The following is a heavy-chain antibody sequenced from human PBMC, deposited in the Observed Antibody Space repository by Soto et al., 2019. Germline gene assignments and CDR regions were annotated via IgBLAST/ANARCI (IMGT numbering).Heavy chain of an antibody. J-gene: IGHJ6*02. CDR2: IIPIFGTA. CDR3: AREQDTAMVTGHYYYGMDV. CDR1: GYTFTSYD. V-gene: IGHV1-69*13. D-gene: IGHD5-18*01. Sequence: SVKVSCKASGYTFTSYDINWVRQATGQGLEWMGGIIPIFGTANYAQKFQGRVTITADESTSTAYMELSSLRSEDTAVYYCAREQDTAMVTGHYYYGMDVWGQGTTVTVSS.